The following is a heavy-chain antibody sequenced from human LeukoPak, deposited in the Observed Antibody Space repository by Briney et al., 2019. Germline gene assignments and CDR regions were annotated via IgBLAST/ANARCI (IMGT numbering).Heavy chain of an antibody. D-gene: IGHD3-22*01. CDR1: GFIFSNYP. J-gene: IGHJ4*02. V-gene: IGHV3-30-3*01. CDR2: ISADGNNE. CDR3: ARNDPDSSED. Sequence: GGSLRLSCAASGFIFSNYPMHWVRQAPGKGLEWVAVISADGNNEHYADSAKGRFTLSRNNAKSTAYLQMNSLRSEDTAVYYCARNDPDSSEDWGQGTLVTVSS.